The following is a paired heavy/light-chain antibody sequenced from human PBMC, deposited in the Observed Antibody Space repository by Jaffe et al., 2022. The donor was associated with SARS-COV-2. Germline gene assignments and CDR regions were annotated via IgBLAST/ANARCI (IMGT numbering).Heavy chain of an antibody. CDR2: IYNSGNL. CDR3: ARHLGYSDSSGSYYDAFDV. D-gene: IGHD3-22*01. CDR1: GGSISASY. Sequence: QVQLQESGPGLVKPSETLSLTCTVSGGSISASYWSWIRQSPGKGLEWIGHIYNSGNLNYNPSLRGRVTISEDTSKNQVSLNLSSVTAADTAVYYCARHLGYSDSSGSYYDAFDVWGQGTMVTVSS. J-gene: IGHJ3*01. V-gene: IGHV4-59*08.
Light chain of an antibody. V-gene: IGKV3-15*01. CDR2: GAS. CDR1: QPISTN. CDR3: QQYSHWPYT. J-gene: IGKJ2*01. Sequence: EIMMTQSPATLSVSPGERATLSCWSSQPISTNLAWYQQKPGQAPRLLIHGASTRSTGIPARFSGSGSGTEFTLTISSLQSEDFAVYYCQQYSHWPYTFAQGTRVEIK.